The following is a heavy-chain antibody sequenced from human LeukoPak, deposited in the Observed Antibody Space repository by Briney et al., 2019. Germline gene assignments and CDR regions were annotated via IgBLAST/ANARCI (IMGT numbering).Heavy chain of an antibody. D-gene: IGHD2-15*01. Sequence: SETLSLTCAVYGGSFSGYYWSWIRQPPGKGLEWIGEINHSGSTNYNPSLKSRVTISVDTSKNQFSLKLSSVTAADTAVYYCAAQYKYCSGGTCWKDYWGQGTLVTVSS. CDR1: GGSFSGYY. CDR3: AAQYKYCSGGTCWKDY. CDR2: INHSGST. V-gene: IGHV4-34*01. J-gene: IGHJ4*02.